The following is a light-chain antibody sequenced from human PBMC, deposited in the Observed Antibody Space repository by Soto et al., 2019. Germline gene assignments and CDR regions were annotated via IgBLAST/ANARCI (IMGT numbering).Light chain of an antibody. V-gene: IGKV3-15*01. CDR1: QSVSSN. CDR2: GAS. J-gene: IGKJ2*01. Sequence: MVMTQSPATLSVSPGERATLSCRASQSVSSNLAWYQQKPGQAPRLLISGASTRATGVPARFSGSGSGTEFTLPISSLHSEDFAVYYCLQYNNWPPYTFGQGTKLEIK. CDR3: LQYNNWPPYT.